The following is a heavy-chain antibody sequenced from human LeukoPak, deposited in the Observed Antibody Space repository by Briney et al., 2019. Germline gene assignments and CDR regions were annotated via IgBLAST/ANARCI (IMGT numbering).Heavy chain of an antibody. CDR3: GRFGYVAAVDS. J-gene: IGHJ4*02. CDR2: IEPAGSAT. Sequence: GGSLRLSCTASGFTFSSYWMTWVRQAPGKGLEGVANIEPAGSATYYVDSVKGRFTISRDNAKNLLYLQMNSLRAEDSAVYHCGRFGYVAAVDSWGQGALVTVSS. V-gene: IGHV3-7*01. CDR1: GFTFSSYW. D-gene: IGHD2-15*01.